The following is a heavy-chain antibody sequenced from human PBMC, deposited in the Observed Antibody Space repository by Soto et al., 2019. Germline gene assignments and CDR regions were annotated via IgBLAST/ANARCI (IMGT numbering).Heavy chain of an antibody. J-gene: IGHJ6*02. CDR3: HLYYYGSGSYRDYYYYGMDV. D-gene: IGHD3-10*01. CDR2: IYYSGST. Sequence: SETLSLTCTVSGGSISSSSYYWGWIRQPPGKGLEWIGSIYYSGSTYYNPSLKSRVTISVDTSKNQFSLKLSSVTAADTAVYYCHLYYYGSGSYRDYYYYGMDVWGQGTTVTVSS. V-gene: IGHV4-39*01. CDR1: GGSISSSSYY.